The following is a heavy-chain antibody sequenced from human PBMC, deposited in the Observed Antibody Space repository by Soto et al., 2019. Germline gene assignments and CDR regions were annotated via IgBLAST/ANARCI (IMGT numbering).Heavy chain of an antibody. J-gene: IGHJ4*02. V-gene: IGHV4-4*02. Sequence: SETLSLTCAVSGGSISSSNWWSWVRQPPGKGLEWIGEIYHSGSTNYNPSLKSRVTISVDKSKNQFSLKLSSVTAADTAVYYCARDPGDYYDSSGYPNAPFDYWGQGTLVTVSS. CDR1: GGSISSSNW. D-gene: IGHD3-22*01. CDR3: ARDPGDYYDSSGYPNAPFDY. CDR2: IYHSGST.